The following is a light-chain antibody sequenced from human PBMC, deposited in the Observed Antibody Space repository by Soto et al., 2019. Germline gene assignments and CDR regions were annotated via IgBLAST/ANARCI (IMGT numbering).Light chain of an antibody. Sequence: QSVLTQPRSVSWSPGGSFTVSFTGSSRYVSVYSYVSWFQQHPGKAPQLLIYDVTKRPSVVPDRFYGSKSGKTAALTISGLQAEDEAEYFCSSYAGSYTWIFASGTKVPVL. CDR1: SRYVSVYSY. CDR2: DVT. J-gene: IGLJ1*01. CDR3: SSYAGSYTWI. V-gene: IGLV2-11*01.